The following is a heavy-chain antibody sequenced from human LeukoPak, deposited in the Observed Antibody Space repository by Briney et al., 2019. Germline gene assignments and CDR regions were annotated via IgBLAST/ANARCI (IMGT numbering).Heavy chain of an antibody. V-gene: IGHV4-31*03. CDR1: GGSISSGGYY. D-gene: IGHD3-22*01. CDR2: IYYSGST. Sequence: SQTLSLTCTVSGGSISSGGYYWSWIRQHPGKGLEWIGYIYYSGSTYYNPSLKSRVTISVDTSKNQFSLKLSSVTAADTAVYYCARTAKPRGPYCYDSSGYYDYGGQGTLVTVSS. J-gene: IGHJ4*02. CDR3: ARTAKPRGPYCYDSSGYYDY.